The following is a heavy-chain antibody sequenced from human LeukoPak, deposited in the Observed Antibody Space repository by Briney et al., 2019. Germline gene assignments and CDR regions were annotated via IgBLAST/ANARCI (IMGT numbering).Heavy chain of an antibody. CDR3: ARDTSLLDYDFWSGPYYGMDV. CDR1: GGTFSSYA. D-gene: IGHD3-3*01. J-gene: IGHJ6*02. V-gene: IGHV1-2*02. Sequence: GSSVKVSCKASGGTFSSYAISWVRQAPGQGLEWMGWINPNSGGTNYAQKFQGRVTMTRDTSISTAYMELSRLRSDDTAVYYCARDTSLLDYDFWSGPYYGMDVWGQGTTVTVSS. CDR2: INPNSGGT.